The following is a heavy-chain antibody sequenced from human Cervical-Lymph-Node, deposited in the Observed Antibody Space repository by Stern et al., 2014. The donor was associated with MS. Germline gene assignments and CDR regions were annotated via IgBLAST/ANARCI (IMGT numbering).Heavy chain of an antibody. CDR1: GFTFSNFA. D-gene: IGHD2-15*01. CDR2: ISAYNGHT. V-gene: IGHV1-18*01. J-gene: IGHJ4*02. CDR3: ARGYCSGGSCSPPLGY. Sequence: QMQLVQSGAEVKTPGASLKVSCKASGFTFSNFAFSWVRQAPGQGLEWMGWISAYNGHTNYGQNFQDRVTMTTDTSTSTTYMELTSLRSDDTAVYYCARGYCSGGSCSPPLGYWGQGTLVTVSS.